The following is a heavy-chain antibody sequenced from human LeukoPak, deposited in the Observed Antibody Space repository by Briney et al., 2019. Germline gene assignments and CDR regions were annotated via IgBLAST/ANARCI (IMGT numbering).Heavy chain of an antibody. CDR1: GYTFTRYG. CDR2: IATYNGKT. V-gene: IGHV1-18*01. J-gene: IGHJ4*02. Sequence: ASVKVSCKASGYTFTRYGISWMRQAPGQGLEWMGWIATYNGKTSYGQRFQGRVTMTTDTSTSTAYMELRSLRSDDTAAYYCAARSGELPYYFDYWGQGTLVTVSS. D-gene: IGHD1-26*01. CDR3: AARSGELPYYFDY.